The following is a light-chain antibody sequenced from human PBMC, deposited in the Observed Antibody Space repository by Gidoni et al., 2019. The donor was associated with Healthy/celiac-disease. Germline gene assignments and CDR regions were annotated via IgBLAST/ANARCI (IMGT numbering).Light chain of an antibody. V-gene: IGLV2-23*02. Sequence: QSALTQPASVSGSPGQSITISCTGTSSDVGSYNLLSWYQQHPGKAPILMIYEVSKRPSGVSNRFSGSKSGNTASLTISGLQAEDEADYYCCSYAGSSTLFGGGTKLTVL. J-gene: IGLJ2*01. CDR1: SSDVGSYNL. CDR2: EVS. CDR3: CSYAGSSTL.